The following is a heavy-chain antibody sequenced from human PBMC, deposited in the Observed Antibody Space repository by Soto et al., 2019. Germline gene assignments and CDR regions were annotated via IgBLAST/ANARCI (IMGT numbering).Heavy chain of an antibody. Sequence: GGSLRLSCAASGFTFSSYAMSWVRQAPGKGLEWVSAIRGSGGSTYYADSVKGRFTISRDNSKNTLYLQMNSLRAEDTAEYYCNPTPQGQPFDYWGQGTLVTVSS. CDR2: IRGSGGST. CDR1: GFTFSSYA. D-gene: IGHD2-2*01. V-gene: IGHV3-23*01. CDR3: NPTPQGQPFDY. J-gene: IGHJ4*02.